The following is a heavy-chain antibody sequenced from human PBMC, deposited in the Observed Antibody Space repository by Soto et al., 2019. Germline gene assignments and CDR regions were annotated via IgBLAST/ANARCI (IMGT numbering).Heavy chain of an antibody. V-gene: IGHV5-10-1*01. J-gene: IGHJ5*02. Sequence: PGESLKISCKGSGYSFTSYWISWVRQMPGKGLEWMGRIDPSDSYTNYSPSFQGHVTISADKSISTAYLQWSSLKASDTAMYFCARAYYDILTGPGGTNWFDPWGQGTLVTVSS. CDR3: ARAYYDILTGPGGTNWFDP. D-gene: IGHD3-9*01. CDR2: IDPSDSYT. CDR1: GYSFTSYW.